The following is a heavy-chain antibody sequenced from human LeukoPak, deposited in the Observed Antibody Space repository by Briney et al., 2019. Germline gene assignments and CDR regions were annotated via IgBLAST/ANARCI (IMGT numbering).Heavy chain of an antibody. Sequence: HPGGSLRLSCAASGFTFSRFWMNWVRQAPGKGLEWVANIKQDGGEKHYVDSVKGRFTISGDNAKNSLYLQMNSLRAEDTAVYYCASGSGWLIKNWGQGTLVTVSS. J-gene: IGHJ4*02. CDR3: ASGSGWLIKN. CDR2: IKQDGGEK. D-gene: IGHD6-19*01. V-gene: IGHV3-7*01. CDR1: GFTFSRFW.